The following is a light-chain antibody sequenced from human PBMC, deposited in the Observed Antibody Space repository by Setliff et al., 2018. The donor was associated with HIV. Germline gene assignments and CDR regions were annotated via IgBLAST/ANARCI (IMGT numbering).Light chain of an antibody. J-gene: IGLJ3*02. CDR1: SSDVGDYNH. CDR3: CSYAGKFTWV. CDR2: DAN. V-gene: IGLV2-11*01. Sequence: LAQPRSVSGSPGQSVTISCTGTSSDVGDYNHVSWYQQHPGKAPKLIIYDANKRPSGVPDRFSASKSGNTASLTISGLQAEDEADYYCSYAGKFTWVLGGGTKVTVL.